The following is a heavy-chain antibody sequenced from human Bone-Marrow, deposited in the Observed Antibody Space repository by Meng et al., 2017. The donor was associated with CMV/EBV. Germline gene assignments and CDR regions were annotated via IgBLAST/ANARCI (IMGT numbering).Heavy chain of an antibody. CDR1: GGSISSSSYY. CDR3: ARVGTTRRIYGMDV. J-gene: IGHJ6*02. V-gene: IGHV4-39*07. CDR2: IYYSGST. Sequence: GPLRLSCTVSGGSISSSSYYWGWIRQPPGKGLEWIGSIYYSGSTYYNPSLKSRVTISVDTSKNQFSLKLSSVTAADTAVYYCARVGTTRRIYGMDVWGQGTTVTVSS. D-gene: IGHD1-14*01.